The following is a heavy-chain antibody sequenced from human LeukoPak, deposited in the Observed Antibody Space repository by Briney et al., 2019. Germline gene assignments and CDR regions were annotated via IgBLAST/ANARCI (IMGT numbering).Heavy chain of an antibody. CDR2: ISSSGSTI. CDR1: GFTFSSYE. J-gene: IGHJ4*02. D-gene: IGHD4-17*01. Sequence: PGGSLRLSCAASGFTFSSYEMNWVRQAPGKGLEWVSYISSSGSTIYYADSVKGRFTISRDNAKNSLYLQMNSLRAEDTAVYYCARDFDGDYYFDYRGQGTLVTVSS. CDR3: ARDFDGDYYFDY. V-gene: IGHV3-48*03.